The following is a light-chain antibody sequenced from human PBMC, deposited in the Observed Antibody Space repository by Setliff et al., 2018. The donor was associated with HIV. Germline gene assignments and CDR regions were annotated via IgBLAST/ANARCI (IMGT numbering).Light chain of an antibody. V-gene: IGLV2-23*02. CDR1: SSDVGSYKL. CDR3: SSYAGSGTLYV. CDR2: EVT. Sequence: QSALTQPASVSGSPGQSITISCTGTSSDVGSYKLVSWYQQHPGKAPKVMIYEVTKRPSGVSNRFSGSKSANTASLTISGLQAEDEADYYCSSYAGSGTLYVFGTGTKVTVL. J-gene: IGLJ1*01.